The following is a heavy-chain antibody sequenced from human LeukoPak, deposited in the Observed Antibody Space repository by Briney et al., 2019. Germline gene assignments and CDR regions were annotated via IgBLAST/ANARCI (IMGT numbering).Heavy chain of an antibody. Sequence: PGESLSLTCTASGFSISSYYMSWIRQAAGKGLEWISRIYTSGSTKYNASPKSRVSMSADTTKNQFSLKLSTVSAADTAVYYCSRMARSYYYYGMDVWGQGTTVTVSS. V-gene: IGHV4-4*07. CDR2: IYTSGST. D-gene: IGHD3-3*01. J-gene: IGHJ6*02. CDR3: SRMARSYYYYGMDV. CDR1: GFSISSYY.